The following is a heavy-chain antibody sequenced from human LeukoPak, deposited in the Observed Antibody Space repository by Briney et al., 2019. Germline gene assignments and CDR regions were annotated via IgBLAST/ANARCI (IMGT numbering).Heavy chain of an antibody. CDR2: INHSGST. V-gene: IGHV4-34*01. CDR3: ARRATGYVWGSYRSCAFDI. D-gene: IGHD3-16*02. Sequence: SETLSLTWALYGGSFSSYYGNWIRNSPGKGLEWIGEINHSGSTNHNPSLKRRVTISVDPSKNQFSLKLSSVTAADTAVYYCARRATGYVWGSYRSCAFDIWGQGTMVTVSS. J-gene: IGHJ3*02. CDR1: GGSFSSYY.